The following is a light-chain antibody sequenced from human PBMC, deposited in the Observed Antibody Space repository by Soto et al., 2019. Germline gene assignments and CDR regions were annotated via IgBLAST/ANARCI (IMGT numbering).Light chain of an antibody. CDR3: QQYNNWPPGT. CDR2: GAS. V-gene: IGKV3-15*01. CDR1: QSVSSN. J-gene: IGKJ1*01. Sequence: EIVMTQSPATLSVSPGERATLSCRASQSVSSNLAWYQQKPGKAPRLLIYGASTRATGIPARFSGSRSGTEFTLTISSLQSEDFAVYYCQQYNNWPPGTFGQGTKVELK.